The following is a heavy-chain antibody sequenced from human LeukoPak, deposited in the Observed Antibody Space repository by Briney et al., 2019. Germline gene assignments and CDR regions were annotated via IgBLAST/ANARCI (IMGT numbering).Heavy chain of an antibody. D-gene: IGHD3-10*01. Sequence: SETLSLTCSVTGGSISPYYWSWIRQPPGKGLEWIGYIYYIGSTNYNPSLKSRVTISVDTSKNHFSLNLNSMTAADTAVYYCARHRTLGVVDYWGQGTLVTVSS. CDR3: ARHRTLGVVDY. CDR1: GGSISPYY. CDR2: IYYIGST. V-gene: IGHV4-59*08. J-gene: IGHJ4*02.